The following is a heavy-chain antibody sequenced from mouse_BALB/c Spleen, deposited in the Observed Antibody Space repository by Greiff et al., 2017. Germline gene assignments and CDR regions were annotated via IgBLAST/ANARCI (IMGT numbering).Heavy chain of an antibody. D-gene: IGHD2-1*01. J-gene: IGHJ1*01. Sequence: EVQLVESGGGLVQPGGSMKLSCVASGFTFSNYWMNWVRQSPEKGLEWVAEIRLKSNNYATHYAESVKGRFTISRDDSKSSVYLQMNNLRAEDTGIYYCTRPDGNYWYFDVWGAGTTVTVSS. CDR3: TRPDGNYWYFDV. CDR1: GFTFSNYW. CDR2: IRLKSNNYAT. V-gene: IGHV6-6*02.